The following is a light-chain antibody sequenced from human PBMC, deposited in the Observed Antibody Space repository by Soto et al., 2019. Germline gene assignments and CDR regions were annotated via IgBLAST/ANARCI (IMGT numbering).Light chain of an antibody. CDR1: QSIRYY. CDR2: GAS. V-gene: IGKV1-5*01. CDR3: QHHNSYSQT. J-gene: IGKJ1*01. Sequence: DIQLTQSPPTLSASGGDRVTITCRASQSIRYYLAWYQQMPGKAPKLLIYGASSLQSGVPSRFSGSGSGTEFTLTISSLQPDDFATYFCQHHNSYSQTFGQGTKVEIK.